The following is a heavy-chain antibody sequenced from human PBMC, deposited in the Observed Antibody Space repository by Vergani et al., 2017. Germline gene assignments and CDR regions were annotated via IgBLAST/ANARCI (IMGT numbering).Heavy chain of an antibody. D-gene: IGHD3-10*01. CDR1: GGSVSSGSYY. V-gene: IGHV4-61*10. CDR3: AREGRYGSGSYGQLDV. J-gene: IGHJ6*03. Sequence: QVQLQESGPGLVKPSETLSLTCTVSGGSVSSGSYYWRWIRQPAGKGLEWIGSIYYSGSTNYNPSLKSRVTISVDTSKNQFSLKLSSVTAADTAVYYCAREGRYGSGSYGQLDVWGKGP. CDR2: IYYSGST.